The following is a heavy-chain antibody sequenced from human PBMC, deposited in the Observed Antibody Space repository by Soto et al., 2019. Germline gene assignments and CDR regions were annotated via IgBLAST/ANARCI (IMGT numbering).Heavy chain of an antibody. J-gene: IGHJ4*02. D-gene: IGHD5-12*01. Sequence: EVQLVESGGGLVQPGGCLRLSCAASGFTLRSYWMHWVRQVSGKGLVWVSRISGDGNITTYADSVKGRFTISRDNANNTLYLQMSGLRAEDTALYYCVRDVATNGRSFDYWGQGTQVTVSS. V-gene: IGHV3-74*01. CDR1: GFTLRSYW. CDR3: VRDVATNGRSFDY. CDR2: ISGDGNIT.